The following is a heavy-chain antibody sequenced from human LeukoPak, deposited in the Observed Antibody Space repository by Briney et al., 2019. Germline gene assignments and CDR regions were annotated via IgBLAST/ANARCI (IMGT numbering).Heavy chain of an antibody. CDR2: ITDSGGST. Sequence: GGSLRLSCAASGFSFSSYAMSWVRQAPGKGLEWVSAITDSGGSTYHADSVKGRFTISRDNSKNTLFLQMNSLRVEDTAVYYCAKGSSSSRPYYFDYWGQGTLVTVSS. CDR3: AKGSSSSRPYYFDY. D-gene: IGHD6-6*01. J-gene: IGHJ4*02. V-gene: IGHV3-23*01. CDR1: GFSFSSYA.